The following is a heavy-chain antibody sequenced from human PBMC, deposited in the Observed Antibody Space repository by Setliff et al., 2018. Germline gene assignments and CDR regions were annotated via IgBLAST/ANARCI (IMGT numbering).Heavy chain of an antibody. J-gene: IGHJ3*01. D-gene: IGHD3-22*01. Sequence: GGSLRLSCAASGFTLRNSGMHWVRQAPGRGLEWVTFISYYGFKIYYADSVKGRFTVSRDLSMNTVFLQMDSLRAEDTAVYYCGRDDDSTSHYSILNFWGKGTMVTVSS. V-gene: IGHV3-30*03. CDR3: GRDDDSTSHYSILNF. CDR1: GFTLRNSG. CDR2: ISYYGFKI.